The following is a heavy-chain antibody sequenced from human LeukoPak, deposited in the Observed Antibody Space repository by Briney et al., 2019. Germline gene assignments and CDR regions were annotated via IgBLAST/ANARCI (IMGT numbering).Heavy chain of an antibody. Sequence: ASVKVSCKASGYTFTGYYMHWVRQAPGQGLEWMGWINPNSGGTNYAQKFQGRVTMTRDTSISTAYMELGRLRSDDTAVYYCARVKYSYGYSDYWGQGTLVTVSS. CDR3: ARVKYSYGYSDY. D-gene: IGHD5-18*01. CDR1: GYTFTGYY. J-gene: IGHJ4*02. CDR2: INPNSGGT. V-gene: IGHV1-2*02.